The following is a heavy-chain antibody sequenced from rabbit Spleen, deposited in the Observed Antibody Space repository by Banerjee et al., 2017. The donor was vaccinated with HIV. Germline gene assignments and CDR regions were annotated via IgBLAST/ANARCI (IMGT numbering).Heavy chain of an antibody. CDR3: ARDTSSSFSSYGMDL. J-gene: IGHJ6*01. D-gene: IGHD1-1*01. Sequence: QSLEESGGDLGKPGASLTLTCTASGVSFSSSSYICWVRQAPGKGLEWIACIDSGSSGFTYFATWAKGRFTISKASSTTVTLQMTRLTAADTATYFCARDTSSSFSSYGMDLWGPGTLVTVS. V-gene: IGHV1S40*01. CDR1: GVSFSSSSY. CDR2: IDSGSSGFT.